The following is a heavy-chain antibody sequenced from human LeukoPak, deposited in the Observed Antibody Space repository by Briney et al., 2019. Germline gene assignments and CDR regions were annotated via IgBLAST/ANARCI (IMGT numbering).Heavy chain of an antibody. Sequence: GGSLRLSCAASGFTFSSYSMNWVRQAPGKGLEWVSYISSSSTIYYADSVKGRFTISRDNAKNSLYLQMNSLRAEDTALYYCARAGSNIVVVPNWFDPWGQGTLVTVSS. V-gene: IGHV3-48*01. D-gene: IGHD2-2*01. J-gene: IGHJ5*02. CDR3: ARAGSNIVVVPNWFDP. CDR2: ISSSSTI. CDR1: GFTFSSYS.